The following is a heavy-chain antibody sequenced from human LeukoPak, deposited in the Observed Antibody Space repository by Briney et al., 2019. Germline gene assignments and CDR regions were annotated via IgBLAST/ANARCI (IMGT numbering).Heavy chain of an antibody. CDR2: INPNSGDT. V-gene: IGHV1-2*07. Sequence: ASVKVSCKTSGYTFTGYYMHWVRQAPGQGLEWMGWINPNSGDTKSAHKFQGRVTLTRDTSISTAYMELTSLRADDTALYYCARVGQPTDFVVVPAARSDLGMFDYWGQGSLVTVSS. D-gene: IGHD2-2*01. CDR1: GYTFTGYY. CDR3: ARVGQPTDFVVVPAARSDLGMFDY. J-gene: IGHJ4*02.